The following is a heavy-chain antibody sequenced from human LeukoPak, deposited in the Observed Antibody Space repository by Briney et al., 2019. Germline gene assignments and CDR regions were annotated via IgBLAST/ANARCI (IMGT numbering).Heavy chain of an antibody. D-gene: IGHD4-17*01. CDR2: IGTAGDT. Sequence: GGSLRLSCAASGLIFSSYDMHWVRQVAGKGLEWVSGIGTAGDTYYSDSVKGRVTISRENAKNSLYLQMNSLRAGDTAVYYCVRGHDYGDYCHWYFDLWGRGTLVTVSS. V-gene: IGHV3-13*01. CDR1: GLIFSSYD. J-gene: IGHJ2*01. CDR3: VRGHDYGDYCHWYFDL.